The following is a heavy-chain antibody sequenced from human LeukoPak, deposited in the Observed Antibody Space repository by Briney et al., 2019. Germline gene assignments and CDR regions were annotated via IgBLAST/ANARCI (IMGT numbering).Heavy chain of an antibody. Sequence: PGGSLRLSCAASGFTFSSYSMNWVRQAPGKGLEWVSSITSSSSYIYYADSVKGRFTISRDNSKNTLYLQMNSLRAEDTAVYYCARGPYDILTGSNFFDYWGQGTLVTVSS. CDR2: ITSSSSYI. D-gene: IGHD3-9*01. J-gene: IGHJ4*02. CDR3: ARGPYDILTGSNFFDY. CDR1: GFTFSSYS. V-gene: IGHV3-21*01.